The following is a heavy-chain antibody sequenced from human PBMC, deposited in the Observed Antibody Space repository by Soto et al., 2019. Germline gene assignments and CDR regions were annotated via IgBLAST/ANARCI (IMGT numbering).Heavy chain of an antibody. V-gene: IGHV3-33*01. CDR1: GFTFSSYG. CDR2: IWYDGSNK. CDR3: ARVKYDFWSGRYWGEARYYYYMDV. D-gene: IGHD3-3*01. J-gene: IGHJ6*03. Sequence: QVQLVESGGGVVQPGRSLRLSCAASGFTFSSYGMHWVRQAPGKGLEWVAVIWYDGSNKYYADSVKGRFTISRDNSKNTLYLQMNSLRAEDTAVYYCARVKYDFWSGRYWGEARYYYYMDVWGKGTTVTVSS.